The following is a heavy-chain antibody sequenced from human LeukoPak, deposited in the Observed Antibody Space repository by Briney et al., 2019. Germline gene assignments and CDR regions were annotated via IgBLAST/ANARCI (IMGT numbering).Heavy chain of an antibody. CDR3: AQDLAWGAFDH. Sequence: GGSLRLSCAASGFTFSSYWMHWVRQAPGKGLEWVSGISPSGGGTYYADSVKGRFTISRDDSKNTLSLQMNSLRVEDTAVYYCAQDLAWGAFDHWGQGTLVTVSS. CDR1: GFTFSSYW. V-gene: IGHV3-23*01. J-gene: IGHJ4*02. CDR2: ISPSGGGT. D-gene: IGHD7-27*01.